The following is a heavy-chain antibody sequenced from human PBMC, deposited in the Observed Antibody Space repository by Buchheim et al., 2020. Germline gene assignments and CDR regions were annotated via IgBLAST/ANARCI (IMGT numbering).Heavy chain of an antibody. J-gene: IGHJ4*02. V-gene: IGHV4-59*01. CDR2: IYYSGST. D-gene: IGHD3-22*01. CDR3: ARALNYYDSSGYYTSGVFDY. Sequence: QVQLQESGPGLVKPSETLSLTCTVFGGSISSYYWSWIRQPPGKGLEWIGYIYYSGSTNYNPSLKSRVTISVDTSKNQFSLKLSSVTAADTAVYYCARALNYYDSSGYYTSGVFDYWGQGTL. CDR1: GGSISSYY.